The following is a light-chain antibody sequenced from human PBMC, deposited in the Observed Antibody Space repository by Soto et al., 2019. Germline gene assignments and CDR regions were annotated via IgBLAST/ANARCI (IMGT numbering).Light chain of an antibody. J-gene: IGLJ1*01. CDR1: SSNIGSNT. CDR2: SNN. Sequence: QPVLTQPPSASGTPGQRVTISCSGSSSNIGSNTVNWYQQVPGTAPKLLIYSNNRRPSGVPDRFSGSKSGTSASLAISGLQSEDEADYYCAAWDDSLSGTYVFGTGTKVTVL. V-gene: IGLV1-44*01. CDR3: AAWDDSLSGTYV.